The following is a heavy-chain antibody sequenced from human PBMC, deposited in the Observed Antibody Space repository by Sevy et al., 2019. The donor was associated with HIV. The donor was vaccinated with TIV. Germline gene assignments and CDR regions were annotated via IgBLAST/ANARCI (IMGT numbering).Heavy chain of an antibody. J-gene: IGHJ1*01. Sequence: SGPTLVNPTQTLTLTCTFSGFSLSTSGVGVGWIRQPPGKALEWHALIYWNDDKRYSPSLKSRLTITKDTSKNQVVLTMTNMDPVDTATYYCAKPLVYYYDSSGYYSSGHFQHWGQGTLVTVSS. D-gene: IGHD3-22*01. V-gene: IGHV2-5*01. CDR2: IYWNDDK. CDR1: GFSLSTSGVG. CDR3: AKPLVYYYDSSGYYSSGHFQH.